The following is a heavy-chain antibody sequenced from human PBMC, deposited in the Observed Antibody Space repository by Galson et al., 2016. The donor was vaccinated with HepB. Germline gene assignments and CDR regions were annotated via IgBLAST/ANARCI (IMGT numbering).Heavy chain of an antibody. J-gene: IGHJ4*02. V-gene: IGHV3-53*01. D-gene: IGHD2-8*02. Sequence: SLRLSCAVSGFLVNSNYMTWVRLAPGKGLEWVAIMYSGGSKQYAGSVKGRVTISRDNAKNSLYLQMNSLRAEDTAVYYCASDYWVYWGQGTLVTVSA. CDR1: GFLVNSNY. CDR3: ASDYWVY. CDR2: MYSGGSK.